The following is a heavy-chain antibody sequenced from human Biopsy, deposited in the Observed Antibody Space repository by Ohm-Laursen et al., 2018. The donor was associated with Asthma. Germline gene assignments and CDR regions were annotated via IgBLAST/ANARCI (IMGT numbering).Heavy chain of an antibody. J-gene: IGHJ6*02. D-gene: IGHD5-12*01. CDR2: LIPVLGTP. V-gene: IGHV1-69*13. Sequence: SVKVSCKTSGDSFNNFAISWVRQAPGQGLEWMGGLIPVLGTPDHAQMFEGRVTITADESTSTAYMELSSLRSEDTAVYYCARGYSGTDRIVYYYSGLEVWGQGTTVRVSS. CDR1: GDSFNNFA. CDR3: ARGYSGTDRIVYYYSGLEV.